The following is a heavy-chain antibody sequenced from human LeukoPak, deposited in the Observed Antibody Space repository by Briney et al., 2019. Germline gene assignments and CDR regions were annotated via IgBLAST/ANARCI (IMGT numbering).Heavy chain of an antibody. D-gene: IGHD3-16*01. CDR1: GGSISSYY. CDR2: IYTSGRT. Sequence: SETLSLTCTVSGGSISSYYWSWIRQPPGKGLEWNGYIYTSGRTTYNPSLKSRVTISVDPSKNQFSLKLSSVTAADTAVYYCARHWGYYYYYMDVWGKGTTVTVSS. V-gene: IGHV4-4*09. J-gene: IGHJ6*03. CDR3: ARHWGYYYYYMDV.